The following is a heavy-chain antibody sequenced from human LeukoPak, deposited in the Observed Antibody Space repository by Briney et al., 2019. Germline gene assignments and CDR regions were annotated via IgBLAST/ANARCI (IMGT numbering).Heavy chain of an antibody. CDR3: AREGRSRSFDY. Sequence: SETLSLTCTVSGGSISSYYWSWIRQPPGKGLEWIGYIYYSGSTNYNPSLKSRVTISVDTSKNQFSLKLSSVTAADTAVYYCAREGRSRSFDYWGQGTLVTVSS. CDR2: IYYSGST. CDR1: GGSISSYY. J-gene: IGHJ4*02. D-gene: IGHD6-13*01. V-gene: IGHV4-59*01.